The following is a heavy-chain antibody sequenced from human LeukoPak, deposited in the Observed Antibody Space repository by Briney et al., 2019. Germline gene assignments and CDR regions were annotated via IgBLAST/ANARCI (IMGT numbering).Heavy chain of an antibody. Sequence: SETLSLTCAVYGGSFSGYYWSWIRQPPGKGLEWAGEINHSGSTNYNPSLKSRVTISVDTSKNQFSLKLSSVTAADTAVYYCARDRRITMVRGVSGARRNDYWGQGTLVTVSS. CDR3: ARDRRITMVRGVSGARRNDY. J-gene: IGHJ4*02. CDR2: INHSGST. V-gene: IGHV4-34*01. D-gene: IGHD3-10*01. CDR1: GGSFSGYY.